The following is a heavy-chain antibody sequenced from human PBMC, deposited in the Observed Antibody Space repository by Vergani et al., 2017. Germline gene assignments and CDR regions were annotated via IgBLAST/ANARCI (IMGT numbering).Heavy chain of an antibody. D-gene: IGHD6-19*01. CDR1: GFTFSSYE. CDR2: ISSSGSTI. V-gene: IGHV3-48*03. CDR3: ARELRSIAVAALADY. J-gene: IGHJ4*02. Sequence: EVQLVESGRGLVQPGGSLRLSCAASGFTFSSYEMNWVRQAPGKGLEWVSYISSSGSTIYYADSVKGRFTISRDNAKNSLYLQMNSLRAEDTAVYYCARELRSIAVAALADYWGQGTLVTVSS.